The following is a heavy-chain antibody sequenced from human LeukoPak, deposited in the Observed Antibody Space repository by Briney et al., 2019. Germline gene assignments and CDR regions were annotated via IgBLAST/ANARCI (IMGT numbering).Heavy chain of an antibody. CDR3: ARAGGGYYDYYFDY. V-gene: IGHV3-30-3*01. D-gene: IGHD3-22*01. CDR2: ISYDGSYK. Sequence: PGGSLRLSCAASGFTFSSYAMHWVRQAPGKGLEWVAVISYDGSYKYYADSVKGRFTISRDNSKNTLYLQMNSLRAEDTAVYYCARAGGGYYDYYFDYWGQGTLVTVSS. CDR1: GFTFSSYA. J-gene: IGHJ4*02.